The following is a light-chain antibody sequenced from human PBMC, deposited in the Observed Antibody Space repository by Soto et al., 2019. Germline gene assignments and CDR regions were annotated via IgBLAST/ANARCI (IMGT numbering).Light chain of an antibody. CDR2: LAS. Sequence: EIVMNQSPLSQPVPPVEPTSICCMSSQSLLHRNGFNYLDWYVQQPAQPPKILISLASTRASGVPDRLTGSASGTNFRMNISRVQAEDVGVYYCMQALQVWTFGQGTKVHIK. CDR3: MQALQVWT. V-gene: IGKV2-28*01. J-gene: IGKJ1*01. CDR1: QSLLHRNGFNY.